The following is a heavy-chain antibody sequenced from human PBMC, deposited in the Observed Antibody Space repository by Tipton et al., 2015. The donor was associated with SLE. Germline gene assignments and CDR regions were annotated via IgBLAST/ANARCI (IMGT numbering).Heavy chain of an antibody. CDR2: IYYSGST. D-gene: IGHD6-13*01. J-gene: IGHJ5*02. V-gene: IGHV4-31*03. Sequence: TLSLTCTVSGGSISSGGYYWSWIRQHPGKGLEWIGYIYYSGSTYYNPSLKSRVTMSVDTSKNQFSLKLSSVTAADTAVYYCARAQRLVRWLDPWGQGTLVTVSS. CDR3: ARAQRLVRWLDP. CDR1: GGSISSGGYY.